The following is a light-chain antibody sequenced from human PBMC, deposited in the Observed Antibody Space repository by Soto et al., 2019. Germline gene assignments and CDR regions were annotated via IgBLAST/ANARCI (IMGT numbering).Light chain of an antibody. V-gene: IGLV1-44*01. Sequence: QSVLTQPPSASGTPGQRVTISCSGTTSNIGSNTVNWYQQLPGTAPKLLIYYNNQRPSGVPGRLSGSNYGTSASLAISGLQAEDEALYYCAAWADSLEGMVFGGGTKLTVL. J-gene: IGLJ2*01. CDR1: TSNIGSNT. CDR2: YNN. CDR3: AAWADSLEGMV.